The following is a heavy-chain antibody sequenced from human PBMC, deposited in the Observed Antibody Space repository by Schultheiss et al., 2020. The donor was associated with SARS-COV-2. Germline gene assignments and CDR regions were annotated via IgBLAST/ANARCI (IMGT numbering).Heavy chain of an antibody. J-gene: IGHJ4*02. CDR3: ARARTIDSSGYLWEREFDY. D-gene: IGHD3-22*01. V-gene: IGHV4-31*03. Sequence: SQTLSLTCTVSGGSISSGGYYWSWIRQHPGKGLEWIGYIYDSGSTYYNPSLKSRVTISIDTSKNQFSLKLTSVTAADTAVYYCARARTIDSSGYLWEREFDYWGQGTLVTVSS. CDR1: GGSISSGGYY. CDR2: IYDSGST.